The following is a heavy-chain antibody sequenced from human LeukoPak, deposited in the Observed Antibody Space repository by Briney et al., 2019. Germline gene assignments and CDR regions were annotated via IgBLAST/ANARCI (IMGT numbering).Heavy chain of an antibody. CDR1: GYTFTGYY. CDR2: INPNSGGT. V-gene: IGHV1-2*06. J-gene: IGHJ4*02. CDR3: AQEGSVVVIKGVIRYFDY. Sequence: ASVKVSCKASGYTFTGYYMHWVRQAPGQGLEWMGRINPNSGGTNYAQKFQGRVTMTRDTSISTAYMELSRLRSDDTAVCYCAQEGSVVVIKGVIRYFDYWGQGTLVTVSS. D-gene: IGHD3-22*01.